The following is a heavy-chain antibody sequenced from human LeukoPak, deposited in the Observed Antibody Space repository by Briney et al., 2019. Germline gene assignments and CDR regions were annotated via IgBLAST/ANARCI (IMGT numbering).Heavy chain of an antibody. V-gene: IGHV4-59*01. J-gene: IGHJ4*02. Sequence: SETLSLTCTVSGVSIRSYYWGWIRQPPGKGLEWVGYIYYTGSTSFNPSLESRVTISLDTSKSQFSLKLSSVTAADTAVYYCARVQELGSEYYFDYWGRGTLVTVSS. CDR2: IYYTGST. CDR3: ARVQELGSEYYFDY. D-gene: IGHD7-27*01. CDR1: GVSIRSYY.